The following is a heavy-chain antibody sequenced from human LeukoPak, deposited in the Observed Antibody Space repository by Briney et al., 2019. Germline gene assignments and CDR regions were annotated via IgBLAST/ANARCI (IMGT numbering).Heavy chain of an antibody. Sequence: PGGSLRLSCAASGFTFSRYGMHWVRQAPGKGLEWVAFIRYDGSNKYYADSVKGRFTISRDNSKNTLYLQMNSLRPEDTAVYYCAKDLGEYYYDSSVDYWGQGTLVTVSS. CDR1: GFTFSRYG. J-gene: IGHJ4*02. CDR2: IRYDGSNK. D-gene: IGHD3-22*01. V-gene: IGHV3-30*02. CDR3: AKDLGEYYYDSSVDY.